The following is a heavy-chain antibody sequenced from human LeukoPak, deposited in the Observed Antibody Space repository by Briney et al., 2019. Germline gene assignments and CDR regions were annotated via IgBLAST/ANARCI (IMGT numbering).Heavy chain of an antibody. CDR2: INHSGST. V-gene: IGHV4-34*01. CDR1: GGSLSGYY. CDR3: ARDRYDSSGYHLHMDV. Sequence: SETLSLTCAVYGGSLSGYYWSWIRQPPGKGLEWIGEINHSGSTNYNPSLKSRVTISVDTSKNQFSLKLSSVTAADTAVYYCARDRYDSSGYHLHMDVWGKGTTVTVS. J-gene: IGHJ6*03. D-gene: IGHD3-22*01.